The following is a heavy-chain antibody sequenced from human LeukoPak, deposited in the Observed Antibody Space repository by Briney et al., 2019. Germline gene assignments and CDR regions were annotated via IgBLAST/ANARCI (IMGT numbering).Heavy chain of an antibody. D-gene: IGHD6-19*01. Sequence: ASVXXSCKASGYTITSYGXXXXXLAPGQGXXXXGWISVYXGNTNYAXKXQGRXXMTTDTSTSTAYMELKSLRSDDTAVYYCARGPYSSGWFDYWGQGTLVTVSS. CDR2: ISVYXGNT. CDR3: ARGPYSSGWFDY. J-gene: IGHJ4*02. CDR1: GYTITSYG. V-gene: IGHV1-18*01.